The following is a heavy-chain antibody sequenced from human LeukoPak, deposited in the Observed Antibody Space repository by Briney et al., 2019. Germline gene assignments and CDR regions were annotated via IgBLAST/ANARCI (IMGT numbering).Heavy chain of an antibody. Sequence: GGSLRLSCAASGFTVSSNYMSWVRQAPGKGLEWVSIIYSGGSTYYADSVKGRFTISRDNSKNTLYLQMNSLRAEDTAVYYCAREGIVGSTRDYRGQGTLVTVSS. J-gene: IGHJ4*02. CDR3: AREGIVGSTRDY. D-gene: IGHD1-26*01. V-gene: IGHV3-53*01. CDR2: IYSGGST. CDR1: GFTVSSNY.